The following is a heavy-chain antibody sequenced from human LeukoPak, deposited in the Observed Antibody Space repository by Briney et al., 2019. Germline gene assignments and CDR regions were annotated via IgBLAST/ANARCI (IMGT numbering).Heavy chain of an antibody. CDR3: ARVIEEGYYTFSIDY. J-gene: IGHJ4*02. Sequence: ASVKVSCKASGYTFTGYYMRWVRQAPGQGLEWMGWINPNSGGTNYAQKFQGRVTMTRDTSISTAYMELSRVRSDDTAVYYCARVIEEGYYTFSIDYWGQGTLVTVSS. D-gene: IGHD2-2*02. V-gene: IGHV1-2*02. CDR1: GYTFTGYY. CDR2: INPNSGGT.